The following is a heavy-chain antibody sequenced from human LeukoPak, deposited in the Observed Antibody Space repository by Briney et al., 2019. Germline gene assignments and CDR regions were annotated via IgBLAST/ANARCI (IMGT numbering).Heavy chain of an antibody. Sequence: GGSLRLSCAASGFTFDDYGMSWVRQVPGKGLEWVSGINWIGGSTGYADSVKGRFTISRDNARNSLYLQMNSLRAEDTALYYCARASGYDFRNYFDYWGQGTLVTVSS. D-gene: IGHD3-3*01. J-gene: IGHJ4*02. V-gene: IGHV3-20*04. CDR1: GFTFDDYG. CDR2: INWIGGST. CDR3: ARASGYDFRNYFDY.